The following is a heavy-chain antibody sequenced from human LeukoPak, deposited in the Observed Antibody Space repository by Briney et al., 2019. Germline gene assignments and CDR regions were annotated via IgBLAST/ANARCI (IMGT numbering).Heavy chain of an antibody. V-gene: IGHV3-74*01. CDR1: GFTFSSYW. J-gene: IGHJ4*02. CDR3: ARANIPAADFDY. Sequence: PGRSLRLSCAASGFTFSSYWMHWVRQAPGKGLVWVSRINSDGSSTTYADSVEGRFTISRDNAKNTLYLQMNSLRAEDTAVYYCARANIPAADFDYWGQGTLVTVSS. CDR2: INSDGSST. D-gene: IGHD6-13*01.